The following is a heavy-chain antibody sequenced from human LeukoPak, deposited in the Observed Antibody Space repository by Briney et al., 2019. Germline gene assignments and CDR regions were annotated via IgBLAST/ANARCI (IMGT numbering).Heavy chain of an antibody. Sequence: GGSLRLSCAASGFTFRIYWMNWVRQAPGKGLEWLANIKQDGSDKNYVDSVKGRFIIFRDNAKNSLYLQMNSLRAEDTAVYYCARGYCTGSSCSRSYWGQGTLVTVPS. CDR3: ARGYCTGSSCSRSY. CDR1: GFTFRIYW. V-gene: IGHV3-7*01. D-gene: IGHD2-2*01. J-gene: IGHJ4*02. CDR2: IKQDGSDK.